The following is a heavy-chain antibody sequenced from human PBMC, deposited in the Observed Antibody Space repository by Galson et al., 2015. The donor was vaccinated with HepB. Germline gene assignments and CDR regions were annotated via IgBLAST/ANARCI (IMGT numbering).Heavy chain of an antibody. V-gene: IGHV1-2*06. J-gene: IGHJ3*02. Sequence: SVKVSCKASGYTFTGYYMHWVRQAPGQGLEWMGRINPNSGGTNYAQKFQGRVTMTRDTSISTAYMELSRLRSDDTAVYYCARDRLLWFRKHDAFDIWGQGTMVTVSS. D-gene: IGHD3-10*01. CDR3: ARDRLLWFRKHDAFDI. CDR2: INPNSGGT. CDR1: GYTFTGYY.